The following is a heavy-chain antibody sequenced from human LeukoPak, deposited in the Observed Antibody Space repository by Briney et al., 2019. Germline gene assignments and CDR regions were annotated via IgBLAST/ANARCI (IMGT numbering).Heavy chain of an antibody. D-gene: IGHD3-10*01. CDR1: GGSINIGRYY. CDR2: VFYSGST. J-gene: IGHJ4*02. V-gene: IGHV4-31*03. CDR3: AREGDMVRGGGPFDY. Sequence: SETLSLTCTVSGGSINIGRYYCTWIRQYPGKGLDWIAYVFYSGSTYYNPSLKSRVTISVDTSKNQLSLKLTSVTAADTAVYYCAREGDMVRGGGPFDYWGQGTLVTVSS.